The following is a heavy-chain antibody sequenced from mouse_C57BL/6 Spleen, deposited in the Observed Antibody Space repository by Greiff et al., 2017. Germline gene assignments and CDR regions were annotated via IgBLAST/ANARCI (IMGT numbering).Heavy chain of an antibody. Sequence: QVQLQQSGAELAKPGASVKLSCKASGYTFTSYWMHWVKQRPGQGLEWIGYINPSSGYTKYNQKFKDKATLTADKSSSTAYMQLSSLTYEDSAVXYCAVYYYGSEDAMDYWGQGTSVTVSS. CDR2: INPSSGYT. J-gene: IGHJ4*01. V-gene: IGHV1-7*01. D-gene: IGHD1-1*01. CDR1: GYTFTSYW. CDR3: AVYYYGSEDAMDY.